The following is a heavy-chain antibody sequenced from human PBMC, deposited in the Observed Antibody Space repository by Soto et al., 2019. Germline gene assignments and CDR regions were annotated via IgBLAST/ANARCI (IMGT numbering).Heavy chain of an antibody. J-gene: IGHJ4*02. D-gene: IGHD1-26*01. CDR3: TTDAAIV. Sequence: PGGSLRLSCAASGFTFSNASMICVRQAPGKGLEWVGRIKSISDGGTTDYAAPVKGRFTISRDDSKNTLYLQMNSLKTEDTAVYFCTTDAAIVWGQGTLVTVSS. CDR1: GFTFSNAS. V-gene: IGHV3-15*01. CDR2: IKSISDGGTT.